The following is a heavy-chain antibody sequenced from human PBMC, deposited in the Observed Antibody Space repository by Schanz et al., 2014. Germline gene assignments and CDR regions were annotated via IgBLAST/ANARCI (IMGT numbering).Heavy chain of an antibody. CDR1: GFTFSGYG. J-gene: IGHJ4*02. D-gene: IGHD2-15*01. V-gene: IGHV3-30*03. Sequence: VQLVESGGDFVQPGGSLRLYCEVSGFTFSGYGMHWVRQAPGKGLEWVAIISYDGRHKNYADSVKGRFTISRDNSKTTLHLKMTSLRLEDTPMYYCARDPGGTKTHGLWGQGTLVTVSS. CDR2: ISYDGRHK. CDR3: ARDPGGTKTHGL.